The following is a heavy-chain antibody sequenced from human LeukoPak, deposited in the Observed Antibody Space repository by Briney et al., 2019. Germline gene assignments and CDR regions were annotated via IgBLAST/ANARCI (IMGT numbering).Heavy chain of an antibody. J-gene: IGHJ6*02. CDR2: ISAYNGNT. D-gene: IGHD2-2*01. CDR1: GYTFTSYG. V-gene: IGHV1-18*01. CDR3: ATGGLGYRSSTSCRPPYYYYGMDV. Sequence: ASVKVSCKASGYTFTSYGISWVRQAPGQGLEWMGWISAYNGNTNYAQKLQGRVTMTTDTSTSTAYMELRSLRSDDTAVYYCATGGLGYRSSTSCRPPYYYYGMDVWGQGTTVTVSS.